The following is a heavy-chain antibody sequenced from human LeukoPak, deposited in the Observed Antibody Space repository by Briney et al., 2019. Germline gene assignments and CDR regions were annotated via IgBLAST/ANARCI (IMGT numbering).Heavy chain of an antibody. Sequence: SETLSLARTVSGGSISSYYWSWIRQPAGKGLEWIGRIYTSGSTNYNPSLKSRVTMSVDTSKNQFSLKLSSVTAADTAVYYCARDSEEHALLRFGELHYFDYWGQGTLVTVSS. CDR2: IYTSGST. J-gene: IGHJ4*02. CDR1: GGSISSYY. V-gene: IGHV4-4*07. CDR3: ARDSEEHALLRFGELHYFDY. D-gene: IGHD3-10*01.